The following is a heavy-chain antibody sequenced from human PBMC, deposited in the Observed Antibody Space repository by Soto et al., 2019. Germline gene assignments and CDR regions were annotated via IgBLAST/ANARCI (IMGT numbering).Heavy chain of an antibody. J-gene: IGHJ6*02. CDR2: IYYSGST. Sequence: PSETLSLTCTVSGGSISSYYWSWIRQPPGKGLEWIGYIYYSGSTNYNPSLKSRATISVDTSKNQFSLKLSSVTAADTAVYYCASGYYDFRSGYPNYGMDVWAQGTTVTVS. D-gene: IGHD3-3*01. CDR3: ASGYYDFRSGYPNYGMDV. V-gene: IGHV4-59*08. CDR1: GGSISSYY.